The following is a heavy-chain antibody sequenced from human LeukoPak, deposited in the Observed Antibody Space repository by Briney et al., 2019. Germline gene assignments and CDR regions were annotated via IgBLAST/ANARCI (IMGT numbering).Heavy chain of an antibody. CDR3: ARKLIVPPTRPTRNWYFDL. V-gene: IGHV3-11*01. CDR2: ISSSSGGTI. J-gene: IGHJ2*01. Sequence: TGGSLRLSCAASGFTFSDYYMSWIRQAPGRGLEWISYISSSSGGTIYYTDSVKGRFTISRDNAKNSLYLQMNSLRADDTAVYYCARKLIVPPTRPTRNWYFDLWGRGTLVTVSS. D-gene: IGHD2/OR15-2a*01. CDR1: GFTFSDYY.